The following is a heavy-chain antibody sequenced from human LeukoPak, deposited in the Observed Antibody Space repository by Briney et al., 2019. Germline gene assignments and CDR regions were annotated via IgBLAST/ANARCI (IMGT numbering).Heavy chain of an antibody. Sequence: GASVKISCKGSGYNFTGYYIHWMRQAPGQGLEWLGWLNPKTGDTNYAQRFQGRVTMTRDSPTSTAYMELSRLRSGDTAVYWCSTRFEGDYWGQGTLVTVSS. CDR3: STRFEGDY. CDR1: GYNFTGYY. J-gene: IGHJ4*02. CDR2: LNPKTGDT. V-gene: IGHV1-2*02.